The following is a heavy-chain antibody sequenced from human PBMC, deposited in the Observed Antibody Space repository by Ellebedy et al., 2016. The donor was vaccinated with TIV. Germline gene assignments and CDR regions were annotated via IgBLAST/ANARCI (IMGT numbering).Heavy chain of an antibody. CDR2: ISAYNGNT. CDR1: GYTFTSYG. D-gene: IGHD1-26*01. J-gene: IGHJ4*02. V-gene: IGHV1-18*01. CDR3: ARKHTLIVGAAIDY. Sequence: AASVKVSCKASGYTFTSYGISWVRQAPGQGLEWMGWISAYNGNTNYAQKLQGRVIMTTDTSTSTAYMELRSLRSDDTAVYYCARKHTLIVGAAIDYWGQGTLVTVSS.